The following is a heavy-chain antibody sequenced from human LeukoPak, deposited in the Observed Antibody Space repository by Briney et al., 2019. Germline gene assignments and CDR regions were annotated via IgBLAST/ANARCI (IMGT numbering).Heavy chain of an antibody. V-gene: IGHV3-23*01. J-gene: IGHJ4*02. CDR3: AKAPVTSCRGAYCYPFDS. Sequence: GGSLRLSCAASGFTFSSYGMHWVRQAPGKGLEWVAATSSSDAGTYHADSVRGRFTISRDNSKNTLYLQMNSLRAEDAAVYFCAKAPVTSCRGAYCYPFDSWGQGTLVTVSS. D-gene: IGHD2-21*01. CDR2: TSSSDAGT. CDR1: GFTFSSYG.